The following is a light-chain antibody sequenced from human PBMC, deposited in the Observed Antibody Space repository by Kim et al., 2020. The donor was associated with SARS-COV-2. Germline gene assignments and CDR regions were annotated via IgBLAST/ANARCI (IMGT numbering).Light chain of an antibody. J-gene: IGLJ3*02. Sequence: PGGTVTLTCYSSTGPVTSDHYPFWFQQKPGQAPRTLISNTNTKQSWTPARFSGSLLGGKAALTLSGAQAEDEAEYYCLLSYRGARVFGGGTKVTVL. V-gene: IGLV7-46*01. CDR1: TGPVTSDHY. CDR2: NTN. CDR3: LLSYRGARV.